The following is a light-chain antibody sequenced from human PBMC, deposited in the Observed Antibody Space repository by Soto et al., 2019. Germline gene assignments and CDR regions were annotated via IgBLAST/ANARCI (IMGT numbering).Light chain of an antibody. Sequence: DIQMTQSPSPLSASVGDRVTITCRASQSVSSWLAWYQQKPGKAPKLLIYKASTLKSGVPSRFSGSGSGTEFTLTISSLQSEDFAVYYCQQYNNWPPWTFGQGTKVDIK. J-gene: IGKJ1*01. CDR2: KAS. V-gene: IGKV1-5*03. CDR3: QQYNNWPPWT. CDR1: QSVSSW.